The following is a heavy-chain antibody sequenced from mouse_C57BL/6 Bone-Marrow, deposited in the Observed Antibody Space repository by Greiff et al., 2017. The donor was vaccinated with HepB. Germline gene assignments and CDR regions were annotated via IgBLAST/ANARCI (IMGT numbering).Heavy chain of an antibody. V-gene: IGHV5-4*01. CDR3: ASNFDY. CDR1: GFTFSSYA. CDR2: ISDGGSYT. Sequence: DVQLVESGGGLVKPGGSLKLSCAASGFTFSSYAMSWVRQTPEKRLEWVATISDGGSYTYYPDNVKGRFTISRDNAKNNLYLQMSHLKSEDTAMYYCASNFDYWGQGTTLTVSS. J-gene: IGHJ2*01.